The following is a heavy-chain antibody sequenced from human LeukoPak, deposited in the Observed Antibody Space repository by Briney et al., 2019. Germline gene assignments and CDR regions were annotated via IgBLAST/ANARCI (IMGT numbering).Heavy chain of an antibody. Sequence: SETLSLTCAVYGGSFSGYYWSWIRQPPGKGLEWIGEINHSGSTNYNPSLKSRVTISVDTSKNQFSLKLSSVTAADTAVYYCARGGADYYDSSGYKVSNYYYGMDVWGQGTTVTASS. CDR3: ARGGADYYDSSGYKVSNYYYGMDV. V-gene: IGHV4-34*01. CDR1: GGSFSGYY. D-gene: IGHD3-22*01. CDR2: INHSGST. J-gene: IGHJ6*02.